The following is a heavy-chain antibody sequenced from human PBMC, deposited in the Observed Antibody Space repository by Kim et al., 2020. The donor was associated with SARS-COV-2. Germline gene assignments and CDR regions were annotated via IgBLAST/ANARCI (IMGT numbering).Heavy chain of an antibody. CDR2: IWDDGSNK. V-gene: IGHV3-33*01. J-gene: IGHJ5*02. D-gene: IGHD3-9*01. Sequence: GGSLRLSCAASGFTFSSYGMHWVRQAPGKGLEWVAVIWDDGSNKYYADSVKGRFTISRDNSKNTLYLQMNSLRAEDTAVYYCARELPLRYFDSNNWFDPWGQGTLVTVSS. CDR1: GFTFSSYG. CDR3: ARELPLRYFDSNNWFDP.